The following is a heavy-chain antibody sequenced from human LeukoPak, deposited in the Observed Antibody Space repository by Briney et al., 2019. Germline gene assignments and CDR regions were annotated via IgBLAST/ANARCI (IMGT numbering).Heavy chain of an antibody. Sequence: AGGSLRLSCAASGFTFSSYAMSWVRQAPGKGLEWVANINQDGTETHYVDSVKGRFTISRDNAKNSLYLQMNSLRAEDTAVYYCARRYFDYWGQGTLVTVSS. J-gene: IGHJ4*02. CDR3: ARRYFDY. CDR2: INQDGTET. V-gene: IGHV3-7*02. CDR1: GFTFSSYA.